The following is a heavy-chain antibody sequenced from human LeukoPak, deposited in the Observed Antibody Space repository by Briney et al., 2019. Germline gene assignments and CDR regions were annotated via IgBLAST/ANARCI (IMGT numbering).Heavy chain of an antibody. CDR1: GFTFGDYA. J-gene: IGHJ4*02. CDR3: AKDRYSSSSTFTINPFDY. D-gene: IGHD6-13*01. Sequence: GGSLRLSCTASGFTFGDYAMSWVRQAPGKGLEWVAFIRFDGRDKYYTDSVKGRFTISRDNSKSTLDLQMNSLRVEDTAVYYCAKDRYSSSSTFTINPFDYWGQGILVTVSS. V-gene: IGHV3-30*02. CDR2: IRFDGRDK.